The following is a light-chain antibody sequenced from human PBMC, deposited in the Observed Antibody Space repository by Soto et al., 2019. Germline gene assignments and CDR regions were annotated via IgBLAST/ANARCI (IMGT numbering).Light chain of an antibody. Sequence: IVLTQSPGTLSLSPGDMATLSCSASQSVSSSYLAWYQQKPGQAPGLLIYGASSRATGIPDRFSGSGSGTDFTLTISRLEPEDFAVYYCQQYGRSPWTFGQGTKVDI. J-gene: IGKJ1*01. CDR1: QSVSSSY. CDR2: GAS. CDR3: QQYGRSPWT. V-gene: IGKV3-20*01.